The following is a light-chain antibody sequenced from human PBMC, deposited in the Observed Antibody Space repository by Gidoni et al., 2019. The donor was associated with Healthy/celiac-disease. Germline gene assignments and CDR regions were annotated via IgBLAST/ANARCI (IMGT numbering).Light chain of an antibody. V-gene: IGLV2-14*01. J-gene: IGLJ2*01. Sequence: QSALPHPASVSVSPGQSITIPCTGTSSDVGGYNYVSWYQQHPGKAPKLMIYDVSNRPSGVSNRFSGSKSGNTASLTISGLQAEDEADYYCRSYTSSSTVVFGGGTKLTVL. CDR1: SSDVGGYNY. CDR3: RSYTSSSTVV. CDR2: DVS.